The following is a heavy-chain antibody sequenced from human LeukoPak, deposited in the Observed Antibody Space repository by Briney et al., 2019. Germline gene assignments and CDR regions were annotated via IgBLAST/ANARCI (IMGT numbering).Heavy chain of an antibody. Sequence: PGGSLRLSCAASGFTFSSYSMNWVRQAPGKGLEWVSYISSSSSTIYYADSVKGRFTISRDNAKNSLYLQMNSLRAEDTAVYYCARDPDIVVVPAARGFDYWGQGTLVTVSS. CDR3: ARDPDIVVVPAARGFDY. J-gene: IGHJ4*02. V-gene: IGHV3-48*04. CDR2: ISSSSSTI. CDR1: GFTFSSYS. D-gene: IGHD2-2*01.